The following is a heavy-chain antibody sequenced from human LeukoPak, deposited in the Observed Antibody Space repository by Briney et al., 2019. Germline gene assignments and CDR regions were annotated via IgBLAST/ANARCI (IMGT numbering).Heavy chain of an antibody. CDR3: VRDLEYYYDSSGYYY. Sequence: PGRSLRLSCAASGFTFSSYAMHWVRQAPGKGLEWVAVISYDGSNKYYADSVKGRFTISRDNSKNTLYLQMNSLRAEDTAVYYCVRDLEYYYDSSGYYYWGQGTLVTVSS. D-gene: IGHD3-22*01. J-gene: IGHJ4*02. CDR2: ISYDGSNK. CDR1: GFTFSSYA. V-gene: IGHV3-30*01.